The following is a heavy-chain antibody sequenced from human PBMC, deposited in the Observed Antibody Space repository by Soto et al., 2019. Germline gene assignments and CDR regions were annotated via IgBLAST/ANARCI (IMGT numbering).Heavy chain of an antibody. J-gene: IGHJ6*02. CDR1: GYTFTGYY. CDR3: ARAAYSSGWYAGYHHYGMAV. Sequence: GASVKVSCKASGYTFTGYYMHWVRQAPGQGLEWMGWINPNSGGTNYAQKFQGWVTMTRDTSISTAYMELSRLRSDGTAVYYCARAAYSSGWYAGYHHYGMAVWGQGTTVTVSS. D-gene: IGHD6-19*01. V-gene: IGHV1-2*04. CDR2: INPNSGGT.